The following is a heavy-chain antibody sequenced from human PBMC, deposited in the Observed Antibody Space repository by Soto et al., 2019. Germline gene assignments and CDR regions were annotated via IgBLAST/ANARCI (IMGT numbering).Heavy chain of an antibody. J-gene: IGHJ6*03. CDR3: GAFRAYYYYMDV. Sequence: SETLSLTCTVSGGSISSYYWTWIRQPPGRGLEWIGYMHYSGITNYNPSLKSRVTISVDTSRNQFSLKMNSVTAADTAVYYCGAFRAYYYYMDVWGKGTTVTVSS. V-gene: IGHV4-59*08. CDR2: MHYSGIT. CDR1: GGSISSYY.